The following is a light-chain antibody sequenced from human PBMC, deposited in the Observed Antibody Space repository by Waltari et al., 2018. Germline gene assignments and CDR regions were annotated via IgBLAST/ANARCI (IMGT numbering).Light chain of an antibody. Sequence: EIVLTQSPATLSLSPGERATLSCRASQSVSSYLAWYQQKPGHAPRLLIYDASNMATGIPARFSGSGSGTDFTLTISSLEPEDFAVYYCQQRSNWPRTFGQGTKVEIK. J-gene: IGKJ1*01. CDR2: DAS. CDR1: QSVSSY. V-gene: IGKV3-11*01. CDR3: QQRSNWPRT.